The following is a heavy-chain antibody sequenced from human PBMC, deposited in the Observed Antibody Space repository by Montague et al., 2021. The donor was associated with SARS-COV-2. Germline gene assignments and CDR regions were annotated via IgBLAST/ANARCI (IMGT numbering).Heavy chain of an antibody. Sequence: SETLSLTCTVSGGSISSSNYYWGWMRPPPGQGLEWVGSIYYIANTYYNPSLQSRVTISVDTSKKQFSLKLSSVTAADTAVYYCARETSTSGWFQQFDYWGQGTLVTVSS. D-gene: IGHD6-19*01. V-gene: IGHV4-39*01. J-gene: IGHJ4*02. CDR3: ARETSTSGWFQQFDY. CDR2: IYYIANT. CDR1: GGSISSSNYY.